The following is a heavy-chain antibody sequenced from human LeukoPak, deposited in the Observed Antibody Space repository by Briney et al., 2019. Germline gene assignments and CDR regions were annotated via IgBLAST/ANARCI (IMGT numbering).Heavy chain of an antibody. V-gene: IGHV4-59*12. Sequence: KSSETLSLTCTVSGGSISSYYWSWIRQPPGKGLEWIGYIYHSGSTYYNPSLKSRVTISVDRSKNQFSLKLSSVTAADTAVYYCARDRRGFDPWGQGTLVTVSS. CDR1: GGSISSYY. J-gene: IGHJ5*02. CDR2: IYHSGST. CDR3: ARDRRGFDP.